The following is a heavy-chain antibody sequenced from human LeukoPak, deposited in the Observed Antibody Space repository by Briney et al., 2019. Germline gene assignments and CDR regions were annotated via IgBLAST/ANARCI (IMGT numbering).Heavy chain of an antibody. CDR2: INHSGST. CDR3: ASRYCSGGDCYSWFDP. J-gene: IGHJ5*02. D-gene: IGHD2-15*01. CDR1: GGSLSGYK. Sequence: SETLSLTCAVYGGSLSGYKCSWIRQPPGKGLEWIGEINHSGSTNYNPSLKSRVIISVDTSKNQFSLKLSSVTAADTAVYYCASRYCSGGDCYSWFDPRGQGTLVTVSS. V-gene: IGHV4-34*01.